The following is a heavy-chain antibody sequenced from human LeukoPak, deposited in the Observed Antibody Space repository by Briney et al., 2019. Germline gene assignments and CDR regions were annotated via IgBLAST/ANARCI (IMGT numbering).Heavy chain of an antibody. CDR1: GFTFSSYG. CDR2: ISYDGSNK. V-gene: IGHV3-30*18. J-gene: IGHJ4*02. Sequence: LSGGSLRLSCAASGFTFSSYGMHWVRQAPGKGLEWVAVISYDGSNKYYADSVKGRFTISRDNSKNTLYLQMNSLRAEDTAVYYCAKGLTFGFDYWGQGTLVTVSS. CDR3: AKGLTFGFDY. D-gene: IGHD3-16*01.